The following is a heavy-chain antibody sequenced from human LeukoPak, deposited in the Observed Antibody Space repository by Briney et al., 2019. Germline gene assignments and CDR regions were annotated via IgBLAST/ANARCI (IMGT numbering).Heavy chain of an antibody. J-gene: IGHJ4*02. CDR1: GGSISSCGYY. D-gene: IGHD3-22*01. Sequence: SETLSLTCTVSGGSISSCGYYWSWIRQHQGKGLEWIGYIYYSGSTHYNPSLKSRVTISVDTSKNQFSLQLSPVTAADTAVYYCARDNSDSSGYFDYWGQGTLVSVSS. CDR2: IYYSGST. V-gene: IGHV4-31*03. CDR3: ARDNSDSSGYFDY.